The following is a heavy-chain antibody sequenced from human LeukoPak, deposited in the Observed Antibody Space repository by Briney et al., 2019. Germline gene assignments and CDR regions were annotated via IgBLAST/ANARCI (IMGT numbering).Heavy chain of an antibody. CDR2: IYYSGST. D-gene: IGHD6-19*01. CDR1: GGSISSYY. CDR3: ARSILYSSGLDY. V-gene: IGHV4-59*01. Sequence: SETLSLTCTVSGGSISSYYWSWIRQPPGKGLEWIGYIYYSGSTNYNPSLKSRVTISVDTSKNQFSLKLSSVTAADTAVYYCARSILYSSGLDYWGQGTLVTVSS. J-gene: IGHJ4*02.